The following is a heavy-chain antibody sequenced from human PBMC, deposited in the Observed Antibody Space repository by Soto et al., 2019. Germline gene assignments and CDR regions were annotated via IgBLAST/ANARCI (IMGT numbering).Heavy chain of an antibody. Sequence: EVQLLESGGGLVQPGGSLRLSCAASGFTFSSYAMSWVRQAPGKGLEWVSAISGSGGSTYYADSVKGRFTISRDNSKNTLFLQMNSLRAEDTAVYYWEKRLEVAYCGRDCDSFDHWGQGALVTDFS. J-gene: IGHJ4*02. CDR1: GFTFSSYA. CDR3: EKRLEVAYCGRDCDSFDH. V-gene: IGHV3-23*01. CDR2: ISGSGGST. D-gene: IGHD2-21*02.